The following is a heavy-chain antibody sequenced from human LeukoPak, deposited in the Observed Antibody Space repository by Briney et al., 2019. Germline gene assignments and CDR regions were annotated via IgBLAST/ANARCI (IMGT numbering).Heavy chain of an antibody. D-gene: IGHD2-15*01. Sequence: SETLSLTCAVYGGSFSGYYWSWIRQPPGKGLEWIGEINHSGSTNYNPSLKSRVTISVDTSKNQFSLKLSSVTAADTAVYYCARVGGYCSGGSCYQLDYWGQGTLVTVSS. CDR3: ARVGGYCSGGSCYQLDY. V-gene: IGHV4-34*01. CDR2: INHSGST. J-gene: IGHJ4*02. CDR1: GGSFSGYY.